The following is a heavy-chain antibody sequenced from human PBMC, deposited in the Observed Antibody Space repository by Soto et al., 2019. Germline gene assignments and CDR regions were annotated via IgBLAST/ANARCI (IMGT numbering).Heavy chain of an antibody. CDR3: ARESGGDWGYFDF. Sequence: LESGGALVQPGGALRLCCAASGFTFSNYAMTWVRQTPGKGLERVATIMKSGGSAHYADSVGGRFTVSRDNSINVLYLQMNALRAEDTARYFCARESGGDWGYFDFWGQGSQVTVSS. D-gene: IGHD2-21*02. V-gene: IGHV3-23*01. CDR2: IMKSGGSA. CDR1: GFTFSNYA. J-gene: IGHJ4*02.